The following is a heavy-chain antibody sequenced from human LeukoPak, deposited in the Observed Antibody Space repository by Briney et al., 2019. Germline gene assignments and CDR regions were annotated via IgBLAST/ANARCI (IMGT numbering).Heavy chain of an antibody. D-gene: IGHD3-3*01. CDR1: GGSFSGYY. Sequence: ASDTLSLTCAVYGGSFSGYYWSWIRQPPGKGLEWIGEINHSGSTNYNPSLKSRVTISVDTSKNQFSLKLSSVTAADTAVYYCARGGYDFWSVLDAFDIWGQGTMVTVSS. CDR2: INHSGST. J-gene: IGHJ3*02. CDR3: ARGGYDFWSVLDAFDI. V-gene: IGHV4-34*01.